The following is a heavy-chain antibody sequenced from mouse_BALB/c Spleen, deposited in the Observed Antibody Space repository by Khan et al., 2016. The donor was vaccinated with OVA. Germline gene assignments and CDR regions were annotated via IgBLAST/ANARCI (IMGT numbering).Heavy chain of an antibody. CDR2: INPSTGYT. J-gene: IGHJ2*01. CDR1: GYTFINYW. CDR3: ARRSLRWDFDY. V-gene: IGHV1-7*01. Sequence: VQLQQSGAELAKPGASVKMSCKASGYTFINYWILWVKQRPGKGLEWIGYINPSTGYTEYNQNFKDKATLTADESSSTAYMQLSSLTSEDSAVYYCARRSLRWDFDYWGQGTTLTVSS. D-gene: IGHD1-1*01.